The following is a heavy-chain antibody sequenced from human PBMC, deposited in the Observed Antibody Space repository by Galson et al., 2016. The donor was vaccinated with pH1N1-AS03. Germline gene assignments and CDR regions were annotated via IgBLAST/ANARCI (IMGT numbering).Heavy chain of an antibody. CDR3: SKATGSYYASEFFDY. J-gene: IGHJ4*02. Sequence: SLRLSCAASGFIFSDYAMTWVRQAPGKGLDWISLITGSGDSTYYADSVRGRFTISRDNSKNTLYLQMNSLRAEDTAVYYCSKATGSYYASEFFDYWGQGSLVTVSS. CDR2: ITGSGDST. D-gene: IGHD1-26*01. CDR1: GFIFSDYA. V-gene: IGHV3-23*01.